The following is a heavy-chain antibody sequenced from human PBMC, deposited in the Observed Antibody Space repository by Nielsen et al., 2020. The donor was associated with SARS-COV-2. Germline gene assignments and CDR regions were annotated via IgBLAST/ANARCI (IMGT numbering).Heavy chain of an antibody. CDR2: INHSGST. CDR1: GGSFSGYY. CDR3: ARGVGGSGRYPDY. Sequence: SETLSLTCAVYGGSFSGYYWSWIRQPPGKGLEWIGEINHSGSTNYNPSLKSRVTISVDTSKNQFSLKLSSVTAADTAVYYCARGVGGSGRYPDYWGQGTPVTVSS. J-gene: IGHJ4*02. D-gene: IGHD3-10*01. V-gene: IGHV4-34*01.